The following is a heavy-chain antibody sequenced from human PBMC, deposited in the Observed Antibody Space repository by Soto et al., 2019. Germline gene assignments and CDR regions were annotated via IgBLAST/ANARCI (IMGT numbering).Heavy chain of an antibody. D-gene: IGHD4-17*01. CDR2: ISAYNGNT. V-gene: IGHV1-18*01. CDR1: GYTFTSYG. Sequence: ASVKVSCKASGYTFTSYGISWVRQAPGQGLEWMGWISAYNGNTNYAQKLQGRVTMTTDTSTSTAYMELRSLRSDDTAVYYCARKLTPVGWGLSGGDYEEALNYWGQGTLVTVSS. CDR3: ARKLTPVGWGLSGGDYEEALNY. J-gene: IGHJ4*02.